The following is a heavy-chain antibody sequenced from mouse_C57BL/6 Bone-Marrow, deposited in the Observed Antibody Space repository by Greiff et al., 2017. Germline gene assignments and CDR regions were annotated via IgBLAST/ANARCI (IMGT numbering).Heavy chain of an antibody. D-gene: IGHD2-2*01. CDR2: INPNNGGT. V-gene: IGHV1-18*01. CDR1: GYTFTDYN. J-gene: IGHJ3*01. CDR3: ARGYDGARFAY. Sequence: EVKLVESGPELVKPGASVKIPCKASGYTFTDYNMDWVKQSHGKSLEWIGDINPNNGGTIYNQKFKGKATLTVDKSSSTAYMELRSLTSEDTAVYYCARGYDGARFAYWGQGTLVTVSA.